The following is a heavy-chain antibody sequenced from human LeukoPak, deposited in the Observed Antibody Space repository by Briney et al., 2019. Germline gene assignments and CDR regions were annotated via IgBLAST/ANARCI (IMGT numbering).Heavy chain of an antibody. D-gene: IGHD3-22*01. CDR3: ARDSQTHYYDSSGYYY. Sequence: GGSLRLSCAASGFTFSSYEMNWVRQAPGKGLEWVSSISSSSGYIYYADSVKGRFTISRDNAKNSLYLQMNSLRAEDTAVYYCARDSQTHYYDSSGYYYWGQGTLVTVSS. CDR2: ISSSSGYI. CDR1: GFTFSSYE. J-gene: IGHJ4*02. V-gene: IGHV3-21*01.